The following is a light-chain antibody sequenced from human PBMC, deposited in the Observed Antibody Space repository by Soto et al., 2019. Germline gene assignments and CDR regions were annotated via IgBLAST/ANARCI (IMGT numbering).Light chain of an antibody. J-gene: IGKJ1*01. V-gene: IGKV1-5*01. CDR2: HAS. CDR3: QQYNSYS. CDR1: QSISNW. Sequence: IHRTHAPATLSASVLYRVTITCRAIQSISNWLAWYQQKPGTAPKVLIYHASNLQSGVPSRFSGSGSGTEFTLTISSLQPDDFATYYCQQYNSYSFGQGTKVDIK.